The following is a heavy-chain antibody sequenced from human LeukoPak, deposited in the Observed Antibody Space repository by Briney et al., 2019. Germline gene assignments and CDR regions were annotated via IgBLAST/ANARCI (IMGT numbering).Heavy chain of an antibody. J-gene: IGHJ3*02. Sequence: SQTMSLTCTVSGGSISSCSYYWRWIPQPAGEGLEWIGRIYTSGSTNYNPHLKSRVTISVDTSKTQFSLKLSSLTAADTAVYYCARERSDNDFWSGYSTGAFDIWGQGTMVTVSS. V-gene: IGHV4-61*02. CDR3: ARERSDNDFWSGYSTGAFDI. CDR2: IYTSGST. D-gene: IGHD3-3*01. CDR1: GGSISSCSYY.